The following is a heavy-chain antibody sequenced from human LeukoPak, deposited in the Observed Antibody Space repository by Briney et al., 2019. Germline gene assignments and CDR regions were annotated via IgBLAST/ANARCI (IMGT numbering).Heavy chain of an antibody. D-gene: IGHD5-12*01. CDR1: GGSFSGYY. J-gene: IGHJ6*01. Sequence: SETLSLTCAVYGGSFSGYYWSWIRQPPGKGLEWIGEINHSGSTNYNPSLKSRVTISVDTSKNQFSLKLSSLTAADTAVYYCASMYPYDPYVWGKETTVTVSS. V-gene: IGHV4-34*01. CDR2: INHSGST. CDR3: ASMYPYDPYV.